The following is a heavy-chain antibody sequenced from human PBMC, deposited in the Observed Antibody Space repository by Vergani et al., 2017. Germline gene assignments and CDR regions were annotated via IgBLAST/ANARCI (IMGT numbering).Heavy chain of an antibody. Sequence: EVQLVESGGGLVQPGGSLRLSCAASGFTFSSYWMSWVRQAPGQGLEWVANMKQDGSEKYYVDSVKGRVTISRNNATNSLYLQMNGLRAEATAVYYCARTVEIATIFDYWGQGTLVTVSS. D-gene: IGHD5-24*01. CDR1: GFTFSSYW. J-gene: IGHJ4*02. V-gene: IGHV3-7*01. CDR3: ARTVEIATIFDY. CDR2: MKQDGSEK.